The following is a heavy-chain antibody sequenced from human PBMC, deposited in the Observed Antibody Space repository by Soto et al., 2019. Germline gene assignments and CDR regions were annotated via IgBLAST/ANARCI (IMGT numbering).Heavy chain of an antibody. CDR3: ATITGGHDYDSSGFPAVDY. V-gene: IGHV3-48*02. Sequence: EVHLVESGGGLVQPGGSLRLSCAASGFTFSSYSMNWVRQAPGKGLEWLSYISSTSSTIYYADAVEGRFTSSRDNAKNSLFLQMNNLRDEDTAFYYCATITGGHDYDSSGFPAVDYWGPGTLVTVSS. D-gene: IGHD3-22*01. CDR2: ISSTSSTI. CDR1: GFTFSSYS. J-gene: IGHJ4*02.